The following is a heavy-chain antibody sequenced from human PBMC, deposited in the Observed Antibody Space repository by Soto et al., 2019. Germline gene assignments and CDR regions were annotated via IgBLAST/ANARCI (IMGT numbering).Heavy chain of an antibody. CDR2: ISGSGGST. J-gene: IGHJ4*02. CDR1: GFTFSSYA. V-gene: IGHV3-23*01. D-gene: IGHD4-17*01. Sequence: GGSLRLSCAASGFTFSSYAMSWVRQAPGKGLEWVSAISGSGGSTYYADSVKGRFTISRDNSKNTLYLQMNSLRAEDTAVYYCAKAHQYGGQALYYLDYWGQGTLVTVSS. CDR3: AKAHQYGGQALYYLDY.